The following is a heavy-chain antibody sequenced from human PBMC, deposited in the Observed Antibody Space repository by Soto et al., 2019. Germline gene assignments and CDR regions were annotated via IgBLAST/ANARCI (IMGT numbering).Heavy chain of an antibody. J-gene: IGHJ4*02. Sequence: PGGSLRLSCAASGFTFSSYWMSWFRQAPGKGLEWLANIKQDGSEKYYVDSVKGRFTISRDNAKNSLYLQMNSLRAEDTAVYYCARDRGGVAVAGYFDYWGQGTLVTVSS. D-gene: IGHD6-19*01. CDR2: IKQDGSEK. CDR3: ARDRGGVAVAGYFDY. V-gene: IGHV3-7*01. CDR1: GFTFSSYW.